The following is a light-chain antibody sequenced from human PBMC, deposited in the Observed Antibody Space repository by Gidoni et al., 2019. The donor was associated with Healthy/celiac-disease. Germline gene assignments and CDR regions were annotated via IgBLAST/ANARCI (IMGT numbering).Light chain of an antibody. CDR2: GAS. Sequence: EIVMTQSPATLSVSPGERATLSCRASQSVASNLAWYQQKPGQAPRLLLYGASTRATDIPARFSGTGSGTEFTLTISSLQSEDFAVYYCQQYHDWPQTFGQGTKVEIK. V-gene: IGKV3-15*01. CDR1: QSVASN. J-gene: IGKJ1*01. CDR3: QQYHDWPQT.